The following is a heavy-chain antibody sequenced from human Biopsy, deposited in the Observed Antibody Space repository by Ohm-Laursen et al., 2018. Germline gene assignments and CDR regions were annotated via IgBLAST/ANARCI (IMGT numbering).Heavy chain of an antibody. J-gene: IGHJ3*02. CDR3: ARGTGRYYVYGAFDI. CDR2: IYTSGSP. V-gene: IGHV4-4*07. Sequence: TLSLTCTVSGDSINNYYWSWIRQPAGKGLEWIGRIYTSGSPNYNLSLESRVTMSVDTSKNQFSLNLRSVTAADTAVYYCARGTGRYYVYGAFDIWGKGTVVTASS. CDR1: GDSINNYY. D-gene: IGHD1-26*01.